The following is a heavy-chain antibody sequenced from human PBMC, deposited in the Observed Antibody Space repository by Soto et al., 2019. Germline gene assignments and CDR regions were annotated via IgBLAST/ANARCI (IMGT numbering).Heavy chain of an antibody. CDR1: GGSISSYY. D-gene: IGHD3-3*01. CDR2: IYYSGST. CDR3: ARHSTGDYDFWSGYPPIYYMDV. V-gene: IGHV4-59*08. J-gene: IGHJ6*03. Sequence: PSVTLSLTCTVSGGSISSYYWSWIRQPPGKGLEWIGYIYYSGSTNYNPSLKSRVTISVDTSKNQFSLKLSSVTATDTAVYYCARHSTGDYDFWSGYPPIYYMDVWGKGTTVTVSS.